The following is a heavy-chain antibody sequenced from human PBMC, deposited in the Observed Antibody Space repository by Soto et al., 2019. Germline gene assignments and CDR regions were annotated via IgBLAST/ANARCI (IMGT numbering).Heavy chain of an antibody. J-gene: IGHJ4*02. CDR3: VRFWPPPYSDALTDYTDAFDY. D-gene: IGHD3-9*01. CDR1: GCSISSDSYY. Sequence: AETLSLTCTGSGCSISSDSYYWGWLLQSPEKGWEWIASITYTGSTYYNPTLRSRLIISVDTSKSQFSLKLSSVTAADTAVSSCVRFWPPPYSDALTDYTDAFDYWGQGTLVTVSS. V-gene: IGHV4-39*01. CDR2: ITYTGST.